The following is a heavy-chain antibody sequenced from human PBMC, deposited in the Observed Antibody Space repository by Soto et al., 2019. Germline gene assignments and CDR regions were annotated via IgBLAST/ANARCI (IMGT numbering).Heavy chain of an antibody. CDR3: AHIPDAGAGPGASGMDV. D-gene: IGHD1-26*01. J-gene: IGHJ6*02. CDR1: GVSLSTSGVG. CDR2: IYWDDDE. V-gene: IGHV2-5*02. Sequence: QITLKESGPTLENPTQTLTLTCTDSGVSLSTSGVGVGWIRQPPGKALEWLALIYWDDDERYSPSLKSRLTNTKDTYKNEVVLIMTNMDPVDTATYYGAHIPDAGAGPGASGMDVWGQGTKVTVSS.